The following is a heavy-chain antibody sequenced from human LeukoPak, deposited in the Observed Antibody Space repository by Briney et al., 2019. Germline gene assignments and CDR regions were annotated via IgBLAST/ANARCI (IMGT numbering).Heavy chain of an antibody. V-gene: IGHV4-39*07. J-gene: IGHJ4*02. CDR2: IYYSGST. D-gene: IGHD5-12*01. CDR3: ARVTTSGYYYFDS. CDR1: GGSVSSSSYY. Sequence: SETLSLTCTVSGGSVSSSSYYWGWIRQPPGKGLEWIGSIYYSGSTYYNPSLKSRVTISVDTSKNQFSLKLNSVTAADTAVYYCARVTTSGYYYFDSWGQGTLVTVSS.